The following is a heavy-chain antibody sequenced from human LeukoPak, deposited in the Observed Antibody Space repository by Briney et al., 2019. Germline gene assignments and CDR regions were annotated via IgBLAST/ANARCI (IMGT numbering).Heavy chain of an antibody. V-gene: IGHV3-23*01. Sequence: GGSLRLSCAASGFTFSIYAMSWVRQAPGKGLEWVSAISGSGGSTYYADSVKGRFTISRDNSKNTLYLQMNSLRAEDTAVYYCAKLYYYDSSGYYYPPGAFDIWGQGTMVTVSS. CDR3: AKLYYYDSSGYYYPPGAFDI. J-gene: IGHJ3*02. CDR2: ISGSGGST. CDR1: GFTFSIYA. D-gene: IGHD3-22*01.